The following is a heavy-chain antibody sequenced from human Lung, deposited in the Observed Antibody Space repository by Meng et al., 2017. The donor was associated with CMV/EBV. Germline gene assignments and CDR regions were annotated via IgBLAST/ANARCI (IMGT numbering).Heavy chain of an antibody. Sequence: GASXKISCAASEFSFSNYAMSWVRQAPGRGLAWVSAITASGGSTYYADSVKGRFTVSRDNSKNTLYLQMNSLRAEDTALYYCAKAFSASWYREYYDDWGHGTLVTVSS. D-gene: IGHD6-13*01. J-gene: IGHJ4*01. CDR1: EFSFSNYA. CDR2: ITASGGST. V-gene: IGHV3-23*01. CDR3: AKAFSASWYREYYDD.